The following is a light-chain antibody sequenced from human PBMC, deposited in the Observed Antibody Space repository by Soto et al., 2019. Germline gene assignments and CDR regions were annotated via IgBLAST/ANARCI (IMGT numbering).Light chain of an antibody. V-gene: IGKV1-5*03. CDR1: RDIRGW. CDR2: EVS. Sequence: DIQMTQSPSTLSASVGDRVTITCRPSRDIRGWLAWYQQQPGKAPKILMYEVSKLKGGVPSRFSGSGTGTEFTLTISSLQPDDFATYYCQQYESFSTSGQGTQVEIK. J-gene: IGKJ2*01. CDR3: QQYESFST.